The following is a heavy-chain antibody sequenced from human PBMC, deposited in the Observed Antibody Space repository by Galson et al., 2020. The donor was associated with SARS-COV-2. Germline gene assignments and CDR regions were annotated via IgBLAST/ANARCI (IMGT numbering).Heavy chain of an antibody. V-gene: IGHV3-30-3*01. J-gene: IGHJ4*02. CDR1: GFTFSSYA. CDR3: AREEFYAYVWGSYGLVDY. CDR2: ISYDGSNK. Sequence: TGGSLRLSCAASGFTFSSYAMHWVRQAPGKGLEWVAVISYDGSNKYYADSVKGRFTISRDNSKNTLYLQMNSLRAEDTAVYYWAREEFYAYVWGSYGLVDYWGQGTLVTVSS. D-gene: IGHD3-16*01.